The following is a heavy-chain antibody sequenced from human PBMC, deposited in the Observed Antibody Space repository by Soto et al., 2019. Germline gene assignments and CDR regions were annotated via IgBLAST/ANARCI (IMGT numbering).Heavy chain of an antibody. J-gene: IGHJ4*02. V-gene: IGHV3-30*18. Sequence: QVHLVESGGGVVQPGRSLRLSCAASGFTFSSYGMHWVRQAPGKGLEWVAVISYDGSKKYYADSVKGRFTTSRDNSKNTLYLQMNSLRAEDTAVYYCAKDLGGYPLYYFDYWGQGTLVTVSS. CDR1: GFTFSSYG. CDR2: ISYDGSKK. D-gene: IGHD3-16*02. CDR3: AKDLGGYPLYYFDY.